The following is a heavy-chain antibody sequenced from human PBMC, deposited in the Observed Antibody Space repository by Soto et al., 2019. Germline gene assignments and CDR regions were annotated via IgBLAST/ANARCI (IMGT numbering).Heavy chain of an antibody. Sequence: PSETLSLTCAVYGGSFSGYYWSWIRQPPGKGLEWIGEINHSGSTNYNPSLKSRVTISVDTSKNQFSLKLSSVTAADTAVYYCARVKAKIFGVANYYYYGMDVWGQGTTVTVSS. CDR3: ARVKAKIFGVANYYYYGMDV. D-gene: IGHD3-3*01. CDR1: GGSFSGYY. J-gene: IGHJ6*02. CDR2: INHSGST. V-gene: IGHV4-34*01.